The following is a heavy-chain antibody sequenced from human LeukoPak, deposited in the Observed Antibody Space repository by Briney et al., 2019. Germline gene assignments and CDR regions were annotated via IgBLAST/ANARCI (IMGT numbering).Heavy chain of an antibody. V-gene: IGHV4-34*01. CDR3: ARGPRYSNEGQGFVP. CDR2: INHSGST. Sequence: SETLSLTCAVYGDSLSGFYWSWIRQPPGKGLEWIGEINHSGSTNYTVSLKSRVTLSIDTSKNQFSLKLNSVTAADTAVYYCARGPRYSNEGQGFVPWGRETLVTV. J-gene: IGHJ5*02. D-gene: IGHD6-13*01. CDR1: GDSLSGFY.